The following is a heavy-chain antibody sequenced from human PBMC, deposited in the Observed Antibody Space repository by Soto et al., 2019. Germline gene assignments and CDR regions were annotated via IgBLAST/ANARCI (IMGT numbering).Heavy chain of an antibody. J-gene: IGHJ3*01. CDR1: GGTLNKHA. D-gene: IGHD6-13*01. V-gene: IGHV1-69*18. CDR3: ARGGTSGWLKGAYDV. CDR2: IIPMFGIP. Sequence: QVQLVQSGAEVKKPGSSVKVSCKASGGTLNKHAITWVRRAPGQGLEWLGRIIPMFGIPNYPQKFQGRVTITADDSTNTSHMELHSLTSDDTAVYYCARGGTSGWLKGAYDVWGQGTMVTVSS.